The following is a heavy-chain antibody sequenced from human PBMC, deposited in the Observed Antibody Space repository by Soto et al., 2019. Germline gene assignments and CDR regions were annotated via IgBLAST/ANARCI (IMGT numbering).Heavy chain of an antibody. CDR1: GFTFSSYG. Sequence: GGSLRLSCAASGFTFSSYGMHWVRQAPGKGLEWVAVISYDGSNKYYADSVKGRFTISRDNSKNTLYLQMNSLRAEDTAVYYCAKEVRYCSGGSCYGLVAVAGTSAAFDIWGQGTMVTVSS. CDR2: ISYDGSNK. D-gene: IGHD2-15*01. V-gene: IGHV3-30*18. J-gene: IGHJ3*02. CDR3: AKEVRYCSGGSCYGLVAVAGTSAAFDI.